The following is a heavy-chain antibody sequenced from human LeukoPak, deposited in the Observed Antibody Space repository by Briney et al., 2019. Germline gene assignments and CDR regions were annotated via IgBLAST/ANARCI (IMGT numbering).Heavy chain of an antibody. CDR3: ARDDIVTGYDRTLYNWFDP. CDR2: ISAYSGNT. V-gene: IGHV1-18*01. Sequence: GASVKLSCTPSGYTFTSYGISWVRQAPGQGLEWMGWISAYSGNTNYAQKLQGRVTMTTDTSTREAYMELRSLRSDDTAVYDCARDDIVTGYDRTLYNWFDPWGQGTLVTVSS. J-gene: IGHJ5*02. CDR1: GYTFTSYG. D-gene: IGHD3-9*01.